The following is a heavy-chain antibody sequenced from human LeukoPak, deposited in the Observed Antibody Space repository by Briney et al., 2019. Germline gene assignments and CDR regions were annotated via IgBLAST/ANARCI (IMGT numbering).Heavy chain of an antibody. J-gene: IGHJ4*02. CDR1: GGSISGYY. V-gene: IGHV4-38-2*02. CDR2: IYHSGST. CDR3: AGFRPYYFDY. Sequence: PSETLSLTCTVSGGSISGYYWGWIRQPPGKGLEWIGSIYHSGSTYYNPSLKSRVTISVDTSKNQFSLKLSSVTAADTAVYYCAGFRPYYFDYWGQGTLVTVSS.